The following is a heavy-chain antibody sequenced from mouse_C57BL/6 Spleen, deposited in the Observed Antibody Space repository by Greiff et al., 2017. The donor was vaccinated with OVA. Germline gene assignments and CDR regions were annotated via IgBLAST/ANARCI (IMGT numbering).Heavy chain of an antibody. CDR3: ARKGLYYYVSSYCFDY. Sequence: VQLQQPGAELVKPGASVKLSCKASGYTFTSYWMQWVKQRPGQGLEWIGEIDPSDSYTNYNQKFKGKATLTVYTSSSTAYMTLSRLTSEDSAVYYCARKGLYYYVSSYCFDYWGQGTTLTVSS. V-gene: IGHV1-50*01. CDR1: GYTFTSYW. D-gene: IGHD1-1*01. CDR2: IDPSDSYT. J-gene: IGHJ2*01.